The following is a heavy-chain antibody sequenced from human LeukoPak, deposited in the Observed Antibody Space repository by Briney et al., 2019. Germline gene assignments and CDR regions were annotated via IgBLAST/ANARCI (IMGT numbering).Heavy chain of an antibody. CDR2: MNPNSGNT. CDR1: GYTFTSYD. CDR3: ARVSGIQLWSRTNNCFNP. V-gene: IGHV1-8*01. D-gene: IGHD5-18*01. J-gene: IGHJ5*02. Sequence: ASVKVPCKASGYTFTSYDINWVRQATGQGLEWMGWMNPNSGNTGYAQKFQGRVTMTRNTSISTAYMELSSLRSEDTAVYYCARVSGIQLWSRTNNCFNPGAREPWSPSPQ.